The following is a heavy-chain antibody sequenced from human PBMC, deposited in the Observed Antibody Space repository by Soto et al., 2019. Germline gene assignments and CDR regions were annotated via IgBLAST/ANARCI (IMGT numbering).Heavy chain of an antibody. CDR2: INHSGST. D-gene: IGHD3-10*01. CDR3: ARVPVRGADYYYYMDV. CDR1: GGSFSGYY. J-gene: IGHJ6*03. Sequence: SETLSLTCAVYGGSFSGYYWSWIRQPPGKGLEWIGEINHSGSTNYNPSLKSRVTISVDTSKNQFSLKLSSVTAADTAVYYCARVPVRGADYYYYMDVWGKGTTVTVS. V-gene: IGHV4-34*01.